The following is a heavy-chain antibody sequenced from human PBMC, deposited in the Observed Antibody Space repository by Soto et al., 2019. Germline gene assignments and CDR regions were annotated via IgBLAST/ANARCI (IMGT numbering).Heavy chain of an antibody. CDR1: GFSFSSYT. D-gene: IGHD4-17*01. Sequence: EVQLVESGGGLVKPGGSLRLSCRASGFSFSSYTMSWVRQAPGTGLEWVSSISRTSEDIYYADSLKGRCDISRENARNLGSREGDSLRVEDGAVYYCARGARDSGGGGIPDWWGQGTLVTVSS. CDR2: ISRTSEDI. J-gene: IGHJ4*02. V-gene: IGHV3-21*06. CDR3: ARGARDSGGGGIPDW.